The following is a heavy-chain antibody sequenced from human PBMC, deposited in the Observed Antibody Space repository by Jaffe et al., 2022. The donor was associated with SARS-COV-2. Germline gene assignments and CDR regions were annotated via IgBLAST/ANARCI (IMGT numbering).Heavy chain of an antibody. V-gene: IGHV1-8*01. Sequence: QVQLVQSGAEVKKPGASVKVSCKASGYTFTSYDINWVRQATGQGLEWMGWMNPNSGNTGYAQKFQGRVTMTRNTSISTAYMELSSLRSEDTAVYYCARVSRIQLWTPRGWFDPWGQGTLVTVSS. D-gene: IGHD5-18*01. CDR1: GYTFTSYD. J-gene: IGHJ5*02. CDR2: MNPNSGNT. CDR3: ARVSRIQLWTPRGWFDP.